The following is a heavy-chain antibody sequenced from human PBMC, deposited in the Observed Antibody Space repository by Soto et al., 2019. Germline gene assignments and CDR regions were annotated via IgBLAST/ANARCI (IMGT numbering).Heavy chain of an antibody. J-gene: IGHJ6*02. CDR2: INAGNGNT. CDR3: AKDFSLEVSSGYSDYYYYGMDV. Sequence: QVQLVQSGAEVKKPGASVKVSCKSSGYTFTSYAVHWVRQAPGQRLEWMAWINAGNGNTKYSQKFQGRGTITRDTSGGTAYLELRSLSSAGTAGYFCAKDFSLEVSSGYSDYYYYGMDVWGQGVTVTVSS. V-gene: IGHV1-3*01. D-gene: IGHD3-22*01. CDR1: GYTFTSYA.